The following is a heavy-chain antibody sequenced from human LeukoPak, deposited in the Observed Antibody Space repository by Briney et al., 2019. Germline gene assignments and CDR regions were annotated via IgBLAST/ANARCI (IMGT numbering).Heavy chain of an antibody. CDR2: ISGSGGST. Sequence: GGSLRLSCAASGFTFSNYAMSWVRQAPGKGLDWVSAISGSGGSTYYADSLKGRFTISRDNSKNTLYLQMNSLRAEDTAVYYCAKDFTANYDFWSGYPHWGQGTLVTVSS. CDR1: GFTFSNYA. CDR3: AKDFTANYDFWSGYPH. V-gene: IGHV3-23*01. J-gene: IGHJ4*02. D-gene: IGHD3-3*01.